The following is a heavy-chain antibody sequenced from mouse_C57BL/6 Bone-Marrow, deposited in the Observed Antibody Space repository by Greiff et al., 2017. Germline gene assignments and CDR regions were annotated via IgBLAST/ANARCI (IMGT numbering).Heavy chain of an antibody. V-gene: IGHV1-81*01. Sequence: QVHVKQSGAELARPGASVKLSCKASGYTFTSYGISWVKQRTGQGLEWIGEIYPRSGNTYYNEKFKGKATLTADKSSSTAYMELRSLTSEDSAVYFCARFPVEGYFDYWGQGTTLTVSS. CDR3: ARFPVEGYFDY. CDR1: GYTFTSYG. J-gene: IGHJ2*01. CDR2: IYPRSGNT.